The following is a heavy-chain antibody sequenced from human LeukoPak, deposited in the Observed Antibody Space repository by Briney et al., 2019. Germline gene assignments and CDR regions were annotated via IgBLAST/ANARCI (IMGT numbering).Heavy chain of an antibody. CDR3: ARDRSPYDILTGYYYYYGMDV. V-gene: IGHV3-66*01. D-gene: IGHD3-9*01. Sequence: QPGGSLRLSCAASGFTVSSNYMSWVRQAPGKGLEWVSVIYSGGSTYYADSVKGRFTISRDNSKNTLYLQMNSLRAEDTAVYYCARDRSPYDILTGYYYYYGMDVWGQGTTVTVSS. CDR2: IYSGGST. CDR1: GFTVSSNY. J-gene: IGHJ6*02.